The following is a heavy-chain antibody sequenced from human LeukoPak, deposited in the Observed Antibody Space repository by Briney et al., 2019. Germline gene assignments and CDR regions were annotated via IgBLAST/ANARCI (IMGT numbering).Heavy chain of an antibody. CDR3: ASSGMDV. CDR2: INAGNGNT. CDR1: GYTFTSYG. J-gene: IGHJ6*02. Sequence: GASVKVSCKASGYTFTSYGISWVRQAPGQGLEWMGWINAGNGNTKYSQKFQGRVTITRDTSASTAYMELSSLRSEDTAAYYCASSGMDVWGQGTTVTVSS. V-gene: IGHV1-3*01.